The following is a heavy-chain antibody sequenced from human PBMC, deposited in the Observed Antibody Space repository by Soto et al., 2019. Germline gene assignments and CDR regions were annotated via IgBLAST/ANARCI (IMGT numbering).Heavy chain of an antibody. V-gene: IGHV3-23*01. Sequence: EVQLLESGGGVVQPGGSLRLSCAASGFTFSDYAMSWVRQTPGKGLQWVSGVGGSDDDKHYADSVRGRFIVSRDNSKNTLYLKMDSLRADDTAIYYCAKDATSFNGVWDPFAMWGQATEVTVSS. J-gene: IGHJ3*02. CDR1: GFTFSDYA. CDR3: AKDATSFNGVWDPFAM. D-gene: IGHD2-8*01. CDR2: VGGSDDDK.